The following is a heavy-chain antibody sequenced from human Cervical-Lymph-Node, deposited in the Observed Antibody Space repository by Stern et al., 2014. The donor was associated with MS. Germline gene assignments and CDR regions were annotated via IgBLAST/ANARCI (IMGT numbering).Heavy chain of an antibody. D-gene: IGHD3-10*01. Sequence: VQLGQSGGGAVQPERSPRPYCAASGFSFSSYAFHWVRQSPGKGLEWVAVIYYDGTNEYYADSVKGRFTISRDNSKNTLFLQMNSLRAEDTAVYYCARENTMVRNRLVTYYFGMDVWGQGTTVTVSS. CDR1: GFSFSSYA. J-gene: IGHJ6*02. CDR3: ARENTMVRNRLVTYYFGMDV. CDR2: IYYDGTNE. V-gene: IGHV3-30*04.